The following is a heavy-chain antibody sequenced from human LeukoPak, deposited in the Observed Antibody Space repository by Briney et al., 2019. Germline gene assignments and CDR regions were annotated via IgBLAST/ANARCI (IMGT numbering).Heavy chain of an antibody. CDR2: IYYSGSN. Sequence: SETQSLTCTVSGGSISSSSYYWGWIRQPPGKGLEWIGSIYYSGSNYYNPSLKSRVSISVDTSKNQFSLKLSSVTAADTAVYYCARGVNYDSSGYWITWGQGTLVTVSS. J-gene: IGHJ4*02. CDR1: GGSISSSSYY. D-gene: IGHD3-22*01. CDR3: ARGVNYDSSGYWIT. V-gene: IGHV4-39*01.